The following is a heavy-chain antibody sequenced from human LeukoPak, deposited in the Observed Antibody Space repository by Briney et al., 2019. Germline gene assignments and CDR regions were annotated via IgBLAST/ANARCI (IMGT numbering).Heavy chain of an antibody. Sequence: SETLSLTCTVSGGSISSSSYYWGWIRQPPGKGLEWIGSIYYSGSTYYNPSLKSRVTISVDTSKNQFSLKLSSVTAADTAVYYCATLIRGTAASPDYWGQGTLVTVSS. CDR1: GGSISSSSYY. CDR2: IYYSGST. D-gene: IGHD6-6*01. CDR3: ATLIRGTAASPDY. V-gene: IGHV4-39*01. J-gene: IGHJ4*02.